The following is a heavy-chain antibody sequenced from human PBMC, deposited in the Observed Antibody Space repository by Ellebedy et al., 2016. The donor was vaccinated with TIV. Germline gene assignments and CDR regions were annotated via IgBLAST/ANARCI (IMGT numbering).Heavy chain of an antibody. D-gene: IGHD1-26*01. Sequence: SETLSLXXAVYGGSFSGYYWSWIRQPPGKGLEWIGEINHSGSTNYNPSLKSRVTISVDTSKNQFSLKLSSVTAADTAVYYCARGLGGSYHSFNWFNPWGQGTLVTVSS. CDR1: GGSFSGYY. J-gene: IGHJ5*02. V-gene: IGHV4-34*01. CDR2: INHSGST. CDR3: ARGLGGSYHSFNWFNP.